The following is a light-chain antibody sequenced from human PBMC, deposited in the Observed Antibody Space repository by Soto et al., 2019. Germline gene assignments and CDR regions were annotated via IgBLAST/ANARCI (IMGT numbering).Light chain of an antibody. V-gene: IGLV1-47*01. CDR3: AAWDDSLSGVL. J-gene: IGLJ2*01. CDR2: RND. Sequence: QSVLTQPPSASGTPGQRVTISCSGSSSNIGSNYVYWFQQLPGTAPKLLIFRNDHRPSGVPDRFSGSKSVTSASLAISGLRFEDEADYYCAAWDDSLSGVLFGGGTKLTVL. CDR1: SSNIGSNY.